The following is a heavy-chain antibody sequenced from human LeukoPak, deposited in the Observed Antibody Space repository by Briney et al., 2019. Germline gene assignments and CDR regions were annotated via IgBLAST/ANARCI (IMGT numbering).Heavy chain of an antibody. J-gene: IGHJ6*03. CDR1: GGSFSGYY. CDR3: ARAYDTGIHYYYYMDV. D-gene: IGHD3-9*01. Sequence: PSETLSLTCAVYGGSFSGYYWSWIRQPPGKGLEWIGEINHSGSTNYNPSLKSRVTISVDTSKNQFSLKLSSVTAADTAVYYCARAYDTGIHYYYYMDVWGKGTTVTISS. V-gene: IGHV4-34*01. CDR2: INHSGST.